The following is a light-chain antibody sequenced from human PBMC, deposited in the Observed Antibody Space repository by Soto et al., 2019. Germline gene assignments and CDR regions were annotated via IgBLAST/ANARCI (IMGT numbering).Light chain of an antibody. CDR2: DAS. CDR1: QSVDSS. J-gene: IGKJ4*01. Sequence: DIVLTQSPATLSLSPGERATLSCRASQSVDSSLAWFQQKPGQAPRLLIYDASNRATGIPARFSGSGSGTDFTLTISSLEPEDFAVYYCQQRCSWPQLTFGGGTKVEI. V-gene: IGKV3-11*01. CDR3: QQRCSWPQLT.